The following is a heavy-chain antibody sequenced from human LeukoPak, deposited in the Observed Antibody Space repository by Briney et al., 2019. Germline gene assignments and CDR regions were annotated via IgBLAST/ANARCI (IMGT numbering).Heavy chain of an antibody. J-gene: IGHJ4*02. CDR1: GGSIRNSSFY. V-gene: IGHV4-39*07. Sequence: SETLSLTCAVSGGSIRNSSFYWGWIRQPPGKGLEWIGEIYHSGSTNYNPSLKSRVTISVDKSKNQFSLKLSSVTAADTAVYYCLYSSSWKNRDYWGQGTLVTVSS. D-gene: IGHD6-13*01. CDR2: IYHSGST. CDR3: LYSSSWKNRDY.